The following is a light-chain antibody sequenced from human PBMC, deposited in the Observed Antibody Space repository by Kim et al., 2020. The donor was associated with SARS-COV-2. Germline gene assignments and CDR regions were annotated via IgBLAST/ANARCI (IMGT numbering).Light chain of an antibody. Sequence: VALGQTVRITCQGDSLRSYYTTWYQQKPGQAPIVVVYGKNNRPSGIPDRFSGSSSGNTASLTITGTQAGVEADYYCNSRDNNDNVLFGGGTQLTVL. J-gene: IGLJ2*01. CDR3: NSRDNNDNVL. CDR1: SLRSYY. V-gene: IGLV3-19*01. CDR2: GKN.